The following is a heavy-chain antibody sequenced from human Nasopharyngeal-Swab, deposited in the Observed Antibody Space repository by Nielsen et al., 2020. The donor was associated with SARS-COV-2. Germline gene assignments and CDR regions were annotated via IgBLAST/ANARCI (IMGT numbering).Heavy chain of an antibody. V-gene: IGHV1-2*02. CDR1: GYTFIDYY. Sequence: ASVKVSCKASGYTFIDYYIYWVRQAPGQGLEWMGWINPNTGGTNYAQKFQARVTMTRDTPISTAYMELSRLRSDDTAVYYCARGGTYYFDYWGQGTLVTVSS. CDR2: INPNTGGT. D-gene: IGHD1-26*01. J-gene: IGHJ4*02. CDR3: ARGGTYYFDY.